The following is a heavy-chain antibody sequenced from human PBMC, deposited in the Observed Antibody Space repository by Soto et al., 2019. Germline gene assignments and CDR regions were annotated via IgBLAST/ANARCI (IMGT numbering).Heavy chain of an antibody. J-gene: IGHJ4*02. D-gene: IGHD2-15*01. V-gene: IGHV5-51*01. CDR3: ARTGCSGGSCWLDY. Sequence: PGESLKISCKGSGYSFTSYWIGWVRQMPGKGLEWVGIIYPGDSDIRYSPSFQGQVTISADKSNSTAYLQWSSLKASDTAMYHCARTGCSGGSCWLDYWGQGTLVTVSS. CDR2: IYPGDSDI. CDR1: GYSFTSYW.